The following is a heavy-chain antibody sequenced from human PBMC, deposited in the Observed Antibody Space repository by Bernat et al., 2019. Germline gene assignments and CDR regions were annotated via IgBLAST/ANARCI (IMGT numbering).Heavy chain of an antibody. D-gene: IGHD3-9*01. CDR3: ASRILTGNSYDFDY. V-gene: IGHV3-20*04. CDR1: GFTFDDYG. Sequence: EVQLVESGGGMVRPGGSLRLSCAASGFTFDDYGMSWVRQAPGKGLEWVSGINWNGGSTGYADSVKGRFTISRDNAKNSLYLQMNSLRAEDTALYYCASRILTGNSYDFDYWGQGALVTVSS. J-gene: IGHJ4*02. CDR2: INWNGGST.